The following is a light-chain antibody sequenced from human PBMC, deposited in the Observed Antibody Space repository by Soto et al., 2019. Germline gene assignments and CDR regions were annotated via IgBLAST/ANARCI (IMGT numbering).Light chain of an antibody. Sequence: DIQMTQSPSSLSASVGDRVTITCQASQGIKNYLTWYHQKPGKAPKLLIYDASHLQTGVPSRFSGSGSGTDFTFTISSLQPEDTGTYYCQQYDDVPPTFGQGTRLEIK. CDR1: QGIKNY. V-gene: IGKV1-33*01. CDR3: QQYDDVPPT. J-gene: IGKJ5*01. CDR2: DAS.